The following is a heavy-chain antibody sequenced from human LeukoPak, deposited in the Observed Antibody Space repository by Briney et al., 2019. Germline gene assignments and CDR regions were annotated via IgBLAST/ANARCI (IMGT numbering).Heavy chain of an antibody. D-gene: IGHD1-1*01. V-gene: IGHV3-9*03. CDR3: AKGLSTGTTNPFDY. CDR1: GFTFDDYA. CDR2: ISWNSGSI. Sequence: PGGSLRLSCAASGFTFDDYAMHWVRQAPAKGLPGVSCISWNSGSIGYADSVKCRFTISRDNAKNSLYLQMNSLRAEDMALYYCAKGLSTGTTNPFDYWGQGTLVTVSS. J-gene: IGHJ4*02.